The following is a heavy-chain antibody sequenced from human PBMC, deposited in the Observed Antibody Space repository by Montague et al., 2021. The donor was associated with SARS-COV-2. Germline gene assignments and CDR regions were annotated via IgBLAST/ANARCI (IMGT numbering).Heavy chain of an antibody. D-gene: IGHD3-16*02. CDR3: ARYTSRMYGSFDY. V-gene: IGHV2-5*02. CDR2: IYWDDDK. Sequence: PALVKPTQTLTLTCTVSGSSLNTNGMGVGWIRRPPGEAPAWLALIYWDDDKRYSPSLKTRLTITKDTSRNQVVLTMTNVDPGDTGTYFCARYTSRMYGSFDYWGQGALVTVSS. J-gene: IGHJ4*02. CDR1: GSSLNTNGMG.